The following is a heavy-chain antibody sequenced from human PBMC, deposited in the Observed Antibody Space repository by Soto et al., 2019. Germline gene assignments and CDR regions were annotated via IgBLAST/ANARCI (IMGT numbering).Heavy chain of an antibody. Sequence: PGGSLRLSCAASGFTFSSYEMNWVRQAPGKGLEWVSYISSSGSTIYYADSVKGRFTISRDNAKNSLYLQMNSLRAEGTAVYYCARDCSSTSCYSIYYYYGMDVWGQGTTVTVSS. CDR1: GFTFSSYE. V-gene: IGHV3-48*03. J-gene: IGHJ6*02. CDR3: ARDCSSTSCYSIYYYYGMDV. CDR2: ISSSGSTI. D-gene: IGHD2-2*01.